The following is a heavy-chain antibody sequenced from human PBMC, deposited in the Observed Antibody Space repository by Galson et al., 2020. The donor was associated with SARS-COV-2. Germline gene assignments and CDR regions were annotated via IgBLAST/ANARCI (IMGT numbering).Heavy chain of an antibody. D-gene: IGHD1-26*01. J-gene: IGHJ2*01. Sequence: SETLSLTCNVSGGSMSSYYWSWNRQPPKKGLEWSGYIYYSGSTSNHPPLKSRVTISVDTSKNQFSLKLSSVTAADTAVYYCARDSSGSFYPNWYFDLWGRGTLVTVSS. CDR2: IYYSGST. CDR3: ARDSSGSFYPNWYFDL. V-gene: IGHV4-59*01. CDR1: GGSMSSYY.